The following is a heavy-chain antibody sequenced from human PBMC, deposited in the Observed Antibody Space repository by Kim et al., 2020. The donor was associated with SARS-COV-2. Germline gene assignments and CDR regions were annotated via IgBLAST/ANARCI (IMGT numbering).Heavy chain of an antibody. CDR3: ARGFRYFAFDL. Sequence: TNYAQKLQGRVTMTTDTSTSTAYMELRSVRSDDTAVYYCARGFRYFAFDLWGQGTMVTVSS. V-gene: IGHV1-18*01. D-gene: IGHD1-20*01. J-gene: IGHJ3*01. CDR2: T.